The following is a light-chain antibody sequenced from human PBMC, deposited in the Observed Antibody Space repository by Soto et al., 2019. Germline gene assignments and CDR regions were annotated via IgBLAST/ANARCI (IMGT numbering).Light chain of an antibody. CDR1: QSISSY. J-gene: IGKJ1*01. V-gene: IGKV1-39*01. Sequence: DIQMTQSPSSLSASVGDRVTITCRASQSISSYLNWYQQKPGKAPKLLIYAASSLESGVPSRFSGSGSGTDYTVTIGSLQPEDFATYYCQQSYSTSPTFGQGTKVEIK. CDR2: AAS. CDR3: QQSYSTSPT.